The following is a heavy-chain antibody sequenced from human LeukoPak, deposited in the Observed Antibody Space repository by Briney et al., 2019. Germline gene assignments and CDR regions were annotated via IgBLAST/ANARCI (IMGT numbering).Heavy chain of an antibody. Sequence: PEASVKVSCKASGYTFTDYYIHWVRQAPGQGLEWMGWINPNSGGTNYAQKFQGRVTMTRDTSISTAYMELSRLRSDDTAVYYCARTEDLIAAAGTEYSFDYWGQGTLVTVSS. CDR1: GYTFTDYY. D-gene: IGHD6-13*01. CDR3: ARTEDLIAAAGTEYSFDY. CDR2: INPNSGGT. J-gene: IGHJ4*02. V-gene: IGHV1-2*02.